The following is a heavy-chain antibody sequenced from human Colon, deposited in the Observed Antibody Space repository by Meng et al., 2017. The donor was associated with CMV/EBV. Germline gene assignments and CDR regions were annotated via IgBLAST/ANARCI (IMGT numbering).Heavy chain of an antibody. Sequence: GESLKISCAASGFTFSTYWMTWVRQAPGKGLEWVANIKRDGSEKYYVDSVKGRFTISRDNAKNSLYLQMNSLRAEDTAVYYCARVMESDAFDIWGQGTMVTVSS. CDR1: GFTFSTYW. J-gene: IGHJ3*02. D-gene: IGHD3-10*01. CDR2: IKRDGSEK. CDR3: ARVMESDAFDI. V-gene: IGHV3-7*01.